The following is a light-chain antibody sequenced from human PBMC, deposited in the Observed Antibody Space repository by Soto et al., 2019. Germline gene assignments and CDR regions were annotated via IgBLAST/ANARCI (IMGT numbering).Light chain of an antibody. Sequence: EIVLTQSPGTLSLSPGERATLSCRASQSVSSSYLAWYQQKPGQAPRLLIYGVSSRATGIPDRFRGSESGTDFTLTISRLEPEDFAVYYCQHSVTSRFTFGPGTKVEI. J-gene: IGKJ3*01. V-gene: IGKV3-20*01. CDR2: GVS. CDR1: QSVSSSY. CDR3: QHSVTSRFT.